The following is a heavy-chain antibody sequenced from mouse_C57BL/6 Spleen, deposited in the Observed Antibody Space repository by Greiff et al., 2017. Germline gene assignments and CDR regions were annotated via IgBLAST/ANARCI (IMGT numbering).Heavy chain of an antibody. Sequence: QVQLQQPGAELVKPGASVKLSCKASGYTFTSYWMQWVKQRPGQGLEWIGEIDPSDSYTNYNQKFKGKATLTVDTSSSTAYMQLSSLTSEDSAVYYCGRRLRRYYAMDYWGQGTSVTVSS. J-gene: IGHJ4*01. V-gene: IGHV1-50*01. CDR2: IDPSDSYT. CDR3: GRRLRRYYAMDY. D-gene: IGHD3-2*02. CDR1: GYTFTSYW.